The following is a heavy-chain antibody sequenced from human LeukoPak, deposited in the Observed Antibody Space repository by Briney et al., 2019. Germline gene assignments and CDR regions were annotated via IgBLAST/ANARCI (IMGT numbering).Heavy chain of an antibody. CDR3: ARGSAMDY. CDR2: IYYSGST. CDR1: DYSISSGYY. J-gene: IGHJ4*02. Sequence: SETLSLTCAVSDYSISSGYYWGWIRQPPGTGLEWIGSIYYSGSTYYNPSLKSRVTLSVDTSKNQFSLKLSFVTAADTAVYYCARGSAMDYWGQGSLVTVSS. D-gene: IGHD1-26*01. V-gene: IGHV4-38-2*01.